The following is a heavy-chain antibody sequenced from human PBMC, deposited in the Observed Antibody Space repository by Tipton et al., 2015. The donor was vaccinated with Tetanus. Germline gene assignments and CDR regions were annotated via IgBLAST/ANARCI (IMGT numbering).Heavy chain of an antibody. CDR3: ASHYGSGSDDAFDI. J-gene: IGHJ3*02. CDR2: INHSGTT. CDR1: GGSISSRNYY. D-gene: IGHD3-10*01. Sequence: TLSLICIVSGGSISSRNYYWGWIRQPPGKGLEWIGEINHSGTTNYNPSLKSRVTMSVDTSKNQFSLKLSSVTAADTAVYYCASHYGSGSDDAFDIWGQGTMVTVSS. V-gene: IGHV4-39*07.